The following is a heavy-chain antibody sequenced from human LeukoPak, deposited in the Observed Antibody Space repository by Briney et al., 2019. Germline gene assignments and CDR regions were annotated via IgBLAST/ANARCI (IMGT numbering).Heavy chain of an antibody. CDR2: ISDRWT. CDR3: ARDCDYGNTSGMRCY. J-gene: IGHJ4*02. CDR1: EFTLSTYA. Sequence: RPGGSLRLSCAASEFTLSTYAMNWVRQAPGKGLERVSTISDRWTNYADSVKGRFTISRDDSQNTLFLQMNSLRVKDTAIYYCARDCDYGNTSGMRCYWGQGTLVTVSS. D-gene: IGHD4-17*01. V-gene: IGHV3-23*01.